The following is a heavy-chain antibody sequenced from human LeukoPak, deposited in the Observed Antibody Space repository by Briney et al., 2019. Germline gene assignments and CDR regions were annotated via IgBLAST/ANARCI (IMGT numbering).Heavy chain of an antibody. Sequence: GGSLRLSCAASGFTFNSYWMNWVRQAPGKGLEWVANIKEDGSEKYYVDSVKGRFTISRDNAKNSLYLQMNSLRAEDTAVYYCARGVDVRGQGTTVTVS. CDR1: GFTFNSYW. CDR3: ARGVDV. CDR2: IKEDGSEK. J-gene: IGHJ6*02. V-gene: IGHV3-7*04.